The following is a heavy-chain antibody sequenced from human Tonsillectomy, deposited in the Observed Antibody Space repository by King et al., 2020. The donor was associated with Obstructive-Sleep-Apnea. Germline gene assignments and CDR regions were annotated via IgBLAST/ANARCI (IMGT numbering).Heavy chain of an antibody. D-gene: IGHD3-9*01. V-gene: IGHV2-26*01. CDR1: GFSLSNPRMG. J-gene: IGHJ4*02. CDR3: ARTAYYDILSGHYPFDY. Sequence: TLQESGPVLVKRAETLTLTCTVSGFSLSNPRMGVPWIRQPPGKALEWLAHIFSNDEQSYSTSLKSRLTISKDTSKSQVVLTMTNMDPVDTATYYCARTAYYDILSGHYPFDYWGQGTLVTVSS. CDR2: IFSNDEQ.